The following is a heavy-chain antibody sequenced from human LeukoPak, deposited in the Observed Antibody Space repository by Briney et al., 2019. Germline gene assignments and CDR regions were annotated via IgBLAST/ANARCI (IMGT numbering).Heavy chain of an antibody. J-gene: IGHJ4*02. CDR2: INPNSGGT. Sequence: EASVKVSCKASGYTFTGYYMHWVRQAPGQGLEWMGWINPNSGGTNYAQKFQGRVTMTRDTSISTAYMELSRLRSDDTAMYYCARDNYYDSSGYPYYFDYWGQGTLVTVSS. D-gene: IGHD3-22*01. CDR3: ARDNYYDSSGYPYYFDY. V-gene: IGHV1-2*02. CDR1: GYTFTGYY.